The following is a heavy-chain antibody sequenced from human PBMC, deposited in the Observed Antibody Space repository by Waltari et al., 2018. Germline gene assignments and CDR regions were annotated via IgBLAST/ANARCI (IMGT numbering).Heavy chain of an antibody. J-gene: IGHJ5*02. V-gene: IGHV1-3*01. CDR3: ARDRSPGIAAAGRGGWFDP. Sequence: QVQLVQSGAEVKKPGASVKVSCKASGYTFTSYAMHWVRQAPGQRLEWMGWINAGNGNTKYAQKCQGRVTITRDTSASTAYMELSSLRSEDTAMYYCARDRSPGIAAAGRGGWFDPWGQGTLVTVSS. D-gene: IGHD6-13*01. CDR2: INAGNGNT. CDR1: GYTFTSYA.